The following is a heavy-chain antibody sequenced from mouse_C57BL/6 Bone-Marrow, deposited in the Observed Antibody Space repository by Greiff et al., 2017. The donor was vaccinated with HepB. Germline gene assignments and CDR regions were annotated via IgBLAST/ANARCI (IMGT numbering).Heavy chain of an antibody. CDR1: GYTFTSYW. D-gene: IGHD2-1*01. J-gene: IGHJ3*01. V-gene: IGHV1-64*01. CDR2: IHPNSGST. Sequence: QVQLQQSGAELVKPGASVKLSCKASGYTFTSYWMHWVKQRPGQGLEWIGMIHPNSGSTNYNEKFKSKATLTVDKSSSTAYMQLSSLTSEDSAVYYCAILSMVREWFAYWGQGTLVTVSA. CDR3: AILSMVREWFAY.